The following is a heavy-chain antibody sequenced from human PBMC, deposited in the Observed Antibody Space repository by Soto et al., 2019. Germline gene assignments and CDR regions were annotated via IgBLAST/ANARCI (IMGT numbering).Heavy chain of an antibody. J-gene: IGHJ4*02. CDR2: ISYDGSNK. Sequence: QVQLVESGGGVVQPGRSLRLSCAASGFTFSSYAMHWVRQAPGKGLEWVAVISYDGSNKYYADSVKGRFTISRDNSKNTLYLQMTSLRAEDTAVYYCARDGGGDMGTFDYWGQGTLVTVSS. CDR3: ARDGGGDMGTFDY. D-gene: IGHD2-15*01. CDR1: GFTFSSYA. V-gene: IGHV3-30-3*01.